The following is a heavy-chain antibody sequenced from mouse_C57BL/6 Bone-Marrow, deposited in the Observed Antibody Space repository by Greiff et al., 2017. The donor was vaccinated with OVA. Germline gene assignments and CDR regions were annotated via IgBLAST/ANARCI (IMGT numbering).Heavy chain of an antibody. V-gene: IGHV1-4*01. CDR3: ARSPYYYGSSHLFDY. J-gene: IGHJ2*01. Sequence: VQVVESGAELARPGASVKMSCKASGYTFTSYTMHWVKQRPGQGLEWIGYINPSSGYTKYNQKFKDKATLTADKSSSTAYMQLSSLTSEDSAVYYCARSPYYYGSSHLFDYWGQGTTLTVSS. CDR2: INPSSGYT. CDR1: GYTFTSYT. D-gene: IGHD1-1*01.